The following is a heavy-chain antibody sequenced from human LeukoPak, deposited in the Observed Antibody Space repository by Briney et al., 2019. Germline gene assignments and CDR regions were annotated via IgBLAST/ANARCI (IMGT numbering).Heavy chain of an antibody. V-gene: IGHV3-7*01. J-gene: IGHJ5*02. CDR1: GFTFSSYW. CDR3: ARDLLSDLYDP. CDR2: IKQDGNEK. Sequence: GSLRLSCAASGFTFSSYWMSWVRQAPGKGLEWVANIKQDGNEKYYVDSVKGRFTISRDNAKNSLYLQMNSLRAEDTAVYYCARDLLSDLYDPWGQGTLVTVSS.